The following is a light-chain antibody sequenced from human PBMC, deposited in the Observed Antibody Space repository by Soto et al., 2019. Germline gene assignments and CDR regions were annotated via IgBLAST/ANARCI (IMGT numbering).Light chain of an antibody. Sequence: QSVLTQPPSTSGTPGQRVTFSCSGSSSNIGSNFVYWYQQLPGSAPKLLIDRNNRRPSGVPDRFSGSKSGTSASLAVDGLRSEDEADYYCAAWDDILSGPVFGGGTKVTVL. CDR3: AAWDDILSGPV. CDR2: RNN. CDR1: SSNIGSNF. V-gene: IGLV1-47*01. J-gene: IGLJ2*01.